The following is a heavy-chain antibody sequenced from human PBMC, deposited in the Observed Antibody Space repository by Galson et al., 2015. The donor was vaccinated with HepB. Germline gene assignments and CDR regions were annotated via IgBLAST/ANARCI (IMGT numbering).Heavy chain of an antibody. J-gene: IGHJ5*02. V-gene: IGHV1-3*01. CDR1: GGTFSSHE. CDR3: ARTGGRITMVRGIITWLDP. Sequence: SVKVSCKASGGTFSSHEISWVRQAPGQSLEWMGWINAGNGDTEYSQKFQGRVTMTRDTSANTAYMELSSLRSEDTAIYYCARTGGRITMVRGIITWLDPWGHGTLVTVSS. D-gene: IGHD3-10*01. CDR2: INAGNGDT.